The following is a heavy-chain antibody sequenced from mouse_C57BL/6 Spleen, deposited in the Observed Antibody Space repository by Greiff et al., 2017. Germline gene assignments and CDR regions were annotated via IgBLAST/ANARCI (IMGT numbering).Heavy chain of an antibody. Sequence: DVMLVESGGGLVKPGGSLKLSCAASGFTFSSYAMSWVRQTPEKRLEWVATISDGGSYTYYPDNVKGRFTISRDNAKNNLYLQMSHLKSEDTAMYYCARDLITGTGYYAMDYWGQGTSVTVSS. D-gene: IGHD4-1*01. CDR1: GFTFSSYA. CDR2: ISDGGSYT. V-gene: IGHV5-4*01. CDR3: ARDLITGTGYYAMDY. J-gene: IGHJ4*01.